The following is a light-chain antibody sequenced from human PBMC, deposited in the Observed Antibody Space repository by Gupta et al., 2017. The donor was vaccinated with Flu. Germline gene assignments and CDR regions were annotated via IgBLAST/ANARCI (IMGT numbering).Light chain of an antibody. Sequence: GTLSLSPGERATLSCRASQSVSSSYLAWYQQKPGQAPRLLIYGASRRATGIPDRFSGSGSGTDFTLTVSRLEPEDFAMYYCQQYNLSPWTFGHGTKVEIK. V-gene: IGKV3-20*01. CDR1: QSVSSSY. CDR2: GAS. J-gene: IGKJ1*01. CDR3: QQYNLSPWT.